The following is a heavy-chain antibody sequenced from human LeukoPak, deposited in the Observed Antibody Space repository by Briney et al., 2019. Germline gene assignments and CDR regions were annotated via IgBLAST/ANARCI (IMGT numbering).Heavy chain of an antibody. Sequence: GGSLRLSCAASGFTFSSYGMNWVRQAPGKGLEWVSYISSSSSTMSYADSVKGRFTISRDNAKNSLYLQMNGLRAEDTAVYYCARGGAARPDYWGQGTLVTVSS. J-gene: IGHJ4*02. D-gene: IGHD6-6*01. CDR1: GFTFSSYG. CDR3: ARGGAARPDY. CDR2: ISSSSSTM. V-gene: IGHV3-48*01.